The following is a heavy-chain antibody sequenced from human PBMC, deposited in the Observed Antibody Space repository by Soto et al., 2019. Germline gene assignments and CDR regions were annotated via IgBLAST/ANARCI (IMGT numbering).Heavy chain of an antibody. CDR1: GGSISSGGYY. D-gene: IGHD4-17*01. Sequence: QVQLQESGPGLVKPSQTLSLTCTVSGGSISSGGYYWSWIRQHPGKGLEWIGYIYYSGSTYYNPSLKRRVTISVDTSKNHVSLKLSSVTAADTAVYYCASWGYGDYPLPFDYWGQGTLVTVSS. J-gene: IGHJ4*02. CDR2: IYYSGST. V-gene: IGHV4-31*03. CDR3: ASWGYGDYPLPFDY.